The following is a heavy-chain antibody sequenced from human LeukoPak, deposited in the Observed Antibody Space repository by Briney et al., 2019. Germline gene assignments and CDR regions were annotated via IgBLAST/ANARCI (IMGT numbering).Heavy chain of an antibody. CDR3: ARQYPEPGFYYYYYYYMDV. CDR1: GGSISSSSYY. D-gene: IGHD1-14*01. J-gene: IGHJ6*03. Sequence: PSETLSLTCTVSGGSISSSSYYWGWIRQPPGKGLEWIGSIYYSGSTYYNPSLKSRVTISVDTSKNQFSLKLSSVTAADTAVYYCARQYPEPGFYYYYYYYMDVWGKGTTVTVSS. CDR2: IYYSGST. V-gene: IGHV4-39*01.